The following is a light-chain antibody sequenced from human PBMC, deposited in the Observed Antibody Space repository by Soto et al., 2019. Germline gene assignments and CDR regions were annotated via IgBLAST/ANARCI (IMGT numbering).Light chain of an antibody. V-gene: IGKV1-8*01. J-gene: IGKJ4*01. CDR2: AAS. CDR1: QGISSY. CDR3: QQSYNTPLT. Sequence: AIRMTQSPSSLSASTGDRVTITCRASQGISSYLAWYQQKPGKAPKLLIYAASSLQSGVPSRFSGSGSGTDFTLTISSLQPEDFATYYCQQSYNTPLTFGGGTKVDIK.